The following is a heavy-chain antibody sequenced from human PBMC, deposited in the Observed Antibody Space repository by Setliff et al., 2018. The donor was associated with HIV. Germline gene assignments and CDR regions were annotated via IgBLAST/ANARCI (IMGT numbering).Heavy chain of an antibody. V-gene: IGHV4-34*01. CDR1: GRSFSGYY. J-gene: IGHJ4*02. D-gene: IGHD2-21*02. CDR2: INHRGNT. Sequence: SETLSLTCAVYGRSFSGYYWNWIRQSPGKGLEWIGEINHRGNTNYNPSLKNRVTISVDTSKNQFSLKLNSVTAADTAVYYCTRSLVVTAHLDYWGQGTLVTVSS. CDR3: TRSLVVTAHLDY.